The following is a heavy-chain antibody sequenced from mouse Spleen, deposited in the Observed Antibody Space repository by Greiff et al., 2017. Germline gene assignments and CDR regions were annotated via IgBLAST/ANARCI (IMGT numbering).Heavy chain of an antibody. J-gene: IGHJ1*03. CDR2: IYPGSGNT. V-gene: IGHV1-66*01. Sequence: VQLLQSGPELVKPGASVKISCKASGYSFTSYYIHWVKQRPGQGLEWIGWIYPGSGNTKYNEKFKGKATLTADTSSSTAYMQLSSLTSEDSAVYYCARLGPLRTWYFDVWGTGTTVTVSS. CDR3: ARLGPLRTWYFDV. CDR1: GYSFTSYY.